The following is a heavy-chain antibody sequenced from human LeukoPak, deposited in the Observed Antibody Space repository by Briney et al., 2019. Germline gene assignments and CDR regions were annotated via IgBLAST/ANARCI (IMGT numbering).Heavy chain of an antibody. CDR3: ARGPLYCSGGSCYHPYYFDY. CDR1: GYTFTGYY. V-gene: IGHV1-69*06. J-gene: IGHJ4*02. D-gene: IGHD2-15*01. CDR2: IIPIFGTA. Sequence: ASVKVSCKASGYTFTGYYMHWVRQAPGQGLEWMGGIIPIFGTANYAQKFQGRVTITADKSTSTAYMELSSLRSEDTAVYYCARGPLYCSGGSCYHPYYFDYWGQGTLVTVSS.